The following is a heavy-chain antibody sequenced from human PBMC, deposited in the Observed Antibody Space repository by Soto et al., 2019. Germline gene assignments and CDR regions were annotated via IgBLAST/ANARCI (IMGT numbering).Heavy chain of an antibody. CDR1: GFTFSSYW. J-gene: IGHJ6*03. D-gene: IGHD2-8*01. CDR3: ARRRRYCTNGVCFSNYYYYYYMDV. CDR2: IKQDGSEK. V-gene: IGHV3-7*01. Sequence: GGSLRLSCAASGFTFSSYWMSWVRQAPGKGLEWVANIKQDGSEKYYVDSVKGRFTISRDNAKNSLYLQMNSLRAEDTAVYYCARRRRYCTNGVCFSNYYYYYYMDVWGKGTTVTVSS.